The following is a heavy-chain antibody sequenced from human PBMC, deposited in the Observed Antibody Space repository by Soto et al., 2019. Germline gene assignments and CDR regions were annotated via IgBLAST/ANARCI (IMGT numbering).Heavy chain of an antibody. CDR1: GFTFSDYY. Sequence: QVQLVESGGGLVKPGGSLRLSCAASGFTFSDYYMSWIRQAPGKGLEWVSYISSSGSTIYYADSVKGRFTISRDNAKNSLYLQMNSLRAEDTAVYYCARDLEGTEPTYQLLSFADRPLYYYGMDVWGQGTTVTVSS. CDR3: ARDLEGTEPTYQLLSFADRPLYYYGMDV. CDR2: ISSSGSTI. J-gene: IGHJ6*02. D-gene: IGHD2-2*01. V-gene: IGHV3-11*01.